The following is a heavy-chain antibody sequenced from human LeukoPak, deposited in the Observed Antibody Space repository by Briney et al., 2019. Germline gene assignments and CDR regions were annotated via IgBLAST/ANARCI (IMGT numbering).Heavy chain of an antibody. V-gene: IGHV1-2*02. CDR1: GYTFTGYY. CDR2: INPNSGGT. J-gene: IGHJ4*02. Sequence: ASVKVSCKASGYTFTGYYMHWVRQAPGQGLEWMGWINPNSGGTNYAQKFQGRVTMTRDTSISTAYMELSRLRSDDTAVYYCARDLGYSYGHVYYFDYWGQGTLVTVSS. D-gene: IGHD5-18*01. CDR3: ARDLGYSYGHVYYFDY.